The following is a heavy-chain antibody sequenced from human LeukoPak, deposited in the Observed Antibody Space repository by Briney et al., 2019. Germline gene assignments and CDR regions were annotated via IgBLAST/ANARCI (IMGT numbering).Heavy chain of an antibody. D-gene: IGHD6-13*01. J-gene: IGHJ4*02. Sequence: ASVKVSCKASGYTFSSYGISWVRQAPGQGLEWMGWISAYDGDTNYVQNLQGRVTMTTDTSTSTAYMELRSLRSDDTAVYYCARIAEYHLARHFDYWGQGTLATVSS. CDR3: ARIAEYHLARHFDY. CDR1: GYTFSSYG. V-gene: IGHV1-18*04. CDR2: ISAYDGDT.